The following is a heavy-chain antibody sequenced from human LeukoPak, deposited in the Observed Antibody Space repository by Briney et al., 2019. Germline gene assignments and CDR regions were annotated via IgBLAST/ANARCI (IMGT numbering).Heavy chain of an antibody. CDR3: ARAYYDSSGYLFDY. D-gene: IGHD3-22*01. V-gene: IGHV4-59*08. Sequence: PSETLSLTCTVSGGSISGYYLTWIRQPPGKGLEWIGYIYYSGSTNYNPSLKSRVTISVDTSKNQFSLKLSSVTAADTAVYYCARAYYDSSGYLFDYWGQGTLVTVSS. CDR1: GGSISGYY. J-gene: IGHJ4*02. CDR2: IYYSGST.